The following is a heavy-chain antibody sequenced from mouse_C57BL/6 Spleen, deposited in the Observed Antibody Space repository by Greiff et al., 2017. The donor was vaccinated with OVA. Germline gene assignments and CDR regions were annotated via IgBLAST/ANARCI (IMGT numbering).Heavy chain of an antibody. CDR2: INPNNGGT. J-gene: IGHJ2*01. D-gene: IGHD2-1*01. CDR3: ARIYYGNYGDY. Sequence: EVQLQESGPELVKPGASVKMSCKASGYTFTDYNMHWVKQSHGKSLEWIGYINPNNGGTSYNQKFKGKATLTVNKSSSTAYMELRSLTSEDSAVYYCARIYYGNYGDYWGQGTTLTVSS. CDR1: GYTFTDYN. V-gene: IGHV1-22*01.